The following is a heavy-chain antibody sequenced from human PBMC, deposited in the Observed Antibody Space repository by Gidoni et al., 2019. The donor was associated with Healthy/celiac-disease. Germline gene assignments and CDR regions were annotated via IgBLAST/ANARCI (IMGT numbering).Heavy chain of an antibody. Sequence: EVQLVESGGGLIQPGGSLRLSCAASGFTVSSTYMSWVRQAPGKGLEWVSVIYSGGSTYYADSVKGRFTISRDNSKNTLYLQMNSLRAEDTAVYYCARHQEYSSGWVPHDAFDIWGQGTMVTVSS. CDR1: GFTVSSTY. CDR2: IYSGGST. CDR3: ARHQEYSSGWVPHDAFDI. D-gene: IGHD6-19*01. J-gene: IGHJ3*02. V-gene: IGHV3-53*01.